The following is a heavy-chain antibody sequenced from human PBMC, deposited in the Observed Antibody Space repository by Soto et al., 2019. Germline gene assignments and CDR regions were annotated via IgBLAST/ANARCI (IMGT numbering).Heavy chain of an antibody. CDR3: AGAIYGDYVGY. D-gene: IGHD4-17*01. CDR1: GGSISSYY. J-gene: IGHJ4*02. V-gene: IGHV4-59*01. CDR2: IYYSGST. Sequence: ASETLSLTCTVSGGSISSYYWSWIRQPPGKGLEWIGYIYYSGSTNYNPSLKSRVTISVDTSKNQFSLKLSSVTAADTAVYYCAGAIYGDYVGYWGQGTLVTVS.